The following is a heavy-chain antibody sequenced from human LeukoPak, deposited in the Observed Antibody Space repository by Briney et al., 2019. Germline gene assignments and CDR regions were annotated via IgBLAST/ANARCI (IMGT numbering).Heavy chain of an antibody. CDR2: INPNSGGT. CDR3: ASSVVGVATSDY. V-gene: IGHV1-2*02. Sequence: ASVKVSCKASGFTFTGYYMHWVRQAPGQGLEWMGWINPNSGGTNYAQKFQGRVTMGRDTSIRTAYMELSRLISDRTGVYFCASSVVGVATSDYWGQGTLVTVSS. D-gene: IGHD5-12*01. J-gene: IGHJ4*02. CDR1: GFTFTGYY.